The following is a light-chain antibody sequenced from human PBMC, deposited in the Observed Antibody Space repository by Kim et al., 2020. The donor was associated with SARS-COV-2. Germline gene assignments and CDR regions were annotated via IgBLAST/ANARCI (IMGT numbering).Light chain of an antibody. Sequence: SYELTQPPSVSVAPGKTARITCGGNNIGSQSVHWYQQRPGQAPVLVIYYNSDRPSGIPERFSGSNSGNTATLTISRVEAGDEADYHCQVWDRSDDHVVFGGGTQLTVL. V-gene: IGLV3-21*04. CDR1: NIGSQS. CDR2: YNS. J-gene: IGLJ2*01. CDR3: QVWDRSDDHVV.